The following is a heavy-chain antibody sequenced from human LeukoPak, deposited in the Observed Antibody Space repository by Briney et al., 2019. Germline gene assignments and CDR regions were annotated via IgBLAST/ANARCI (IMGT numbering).Heavy chain of an antibody. CDR3: ARGPRRGSSGWYGGWYYFDY. Sequence: SETLSLTCAVSGGSFSGYYWSWIRQPPGKGLEWIGEINHSGSTNYNPSLKSRVTISVDTSKNQFSLKLSSVTAADTAVYYCARGPRRGSSGWYGGWYYFDYGGQGTLVTVYS. CDR2: INHSGST. J-gene: IGHJ4*02. V-gene: IGHV4-34*01. D-gene: IGHD6-19*01. CDR1: GGSFSGYY.